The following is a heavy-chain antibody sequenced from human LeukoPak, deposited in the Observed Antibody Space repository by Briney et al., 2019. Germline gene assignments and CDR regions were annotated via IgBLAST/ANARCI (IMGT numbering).Heavy chain of an antibody. CDR2: INSDGRDI. J-gene: IGHJ2*01. V-gene: IGHV3-74*01. CDR1: GFTFSSYA. CDR3: ARGKAGDDTNWFSDL. Sequence: PGGSLRLSCAASGFTFSSYAMSWVRQAPGKGLVWVSLINSDGRDIKYADSVKGRFTISRDNAKNTLYLQMNSLRAEDTAVYYCARGKAGDDTNWFSDLWGRGILVTVSS. D-gene: IGHD3-10*01.